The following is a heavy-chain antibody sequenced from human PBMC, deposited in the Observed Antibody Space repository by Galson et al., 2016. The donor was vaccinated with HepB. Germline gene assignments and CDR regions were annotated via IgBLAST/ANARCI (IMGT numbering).Heavy chain of an antibody. D-gene: IGHD6-13*01. CDR2: ISSSSSYT. Sequence: SLRLSCAASGFTFSDSCMSWIRQAPGKGLEWVSYISSSSSYTNYADSVKDRFTISRDNAKNSLYLQMSSLRDEDTAVYYCARNGAAEAGYALDVWGQGTTVTVSS. J-gene: IGHJ6*02. CDR3: ARNGAAEAGYALDV. CDR1: GFTFSDSC. V-gene: IGHV3-11*06.